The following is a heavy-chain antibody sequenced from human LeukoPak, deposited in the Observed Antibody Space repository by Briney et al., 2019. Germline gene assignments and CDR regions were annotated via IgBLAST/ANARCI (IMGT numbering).Heavy chain of an antibody. CDR1: GFTFSTYN. V-gene: IGHV3-48*01. CDR2: ISSGTPTI. Sequence: GGSLRLSCAASGFTFSTYNMNWARQAPGKGLEWVSYISSGTPTIYSADSVKGRFTISRDNANNSLYLQMNSLRGEDTAVYYCARVSSDYYVDYWGQGTLVTVSS. D-gene: IGHD3-22*01. CDR3: ARVSSDYYVDY. J-gene: IGHJ4*02.